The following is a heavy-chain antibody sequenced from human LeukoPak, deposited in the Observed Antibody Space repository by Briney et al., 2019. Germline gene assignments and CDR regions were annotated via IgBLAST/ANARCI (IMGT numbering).Heavy chain of an antibody. Sequence: ASVKVSCKASGYTFTSYDINWVRQATGQGLEWMGWMNPNSGNTGYAQKFQGRVTMTRNTSISTAYMELSSLRSEDTAVYYCARFRYGYGRGLYYFDYWGQGTLVTVSS. CDR1: GYTFTSYD. D-gene: IGHD5-18*01. CDR3: ARFRYGYGRGLYYFDY. J-gene: IGHJ4*02. CDR2: MNPNSGNT. V-gene: IGHV1-8*01.